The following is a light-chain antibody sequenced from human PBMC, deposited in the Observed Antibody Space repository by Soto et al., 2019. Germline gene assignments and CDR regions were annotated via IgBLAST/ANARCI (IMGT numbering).Light chain of an antibody. Sequence: ESVLMQSPGTLSLSPGETGTLSCRASQSVSDFYLAWYQQKPGQAPRLLIYGASSRATGIPDRFSGSGSGTEFTLTISRLEPEDFAVYYCQQYGNSPVTFGQGTKVDIK. CDR1: QSVSDFY. CDR3: QQYGNSPVT. CDR2: GAS. V-gene: IGKV3-20*01. J-gene: IGKJ1*01.